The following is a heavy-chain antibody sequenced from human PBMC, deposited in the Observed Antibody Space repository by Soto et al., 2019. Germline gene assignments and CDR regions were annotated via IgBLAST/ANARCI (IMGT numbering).Heavy chain of an antibody. CDR2: VYFTGTT. CDR1: GGSVSSRSHY. V-gene: IGHV4-61*01. D-gene: IGHD5-18*01. CDR3: AREGYSYAYFDY. J-gene: IGHJ4*02. Sequence: SETLSLTCTVSGGSVSSRSHYWSWIRQPPGKGLEWIGYVYFTGTTNYNPSLKSRLTVSVDTATNQFSLKLRSVTAADTAVYYCAREGYSYAYFDYWGQGALVTVPS.